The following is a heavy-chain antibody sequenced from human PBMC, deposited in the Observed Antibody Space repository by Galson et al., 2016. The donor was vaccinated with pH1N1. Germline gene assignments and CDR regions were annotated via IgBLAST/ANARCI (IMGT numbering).Heavy chain of an antibody. CDR3: ARMGVASGGRYYYGMDV. Sequence: PALVKPTQTLKLTCTFSGFSLSTFGVRVSWIRQSPGKALEWLARIDWDDEKFYSPSLKTRLTISKDTAKDQVVLTMTNMDPVDTSTYYCARMGVASGGRYYYGMDVWGQGTTVTVSS. CDR2: IDWDDEK. D-gene: IGHD3-10*01. J-gene: IGHJ6*02. V-gene: IGHV2-70*04. CDR1: GFSLSTFGVR.